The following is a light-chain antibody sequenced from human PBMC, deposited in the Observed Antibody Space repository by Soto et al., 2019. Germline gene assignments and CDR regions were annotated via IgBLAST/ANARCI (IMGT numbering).Light chain of an antibody. CDR3: SSYTSSTAYV. J-gene: IGLJ1*01. CDR1: SSDVGGYNY. CDR2: EVT. Sequence: QSALTQPASVSGSPGQSSTISFTGTSSDVGGYNYVSWYQLHPGKAPKLILYEVTNRPSGVSDRFSGSKSGNTASLTISGLQAEDEADYYCSSYTSSTAYVFGTGTRSPS. V-gene: IGLV2-14*01.